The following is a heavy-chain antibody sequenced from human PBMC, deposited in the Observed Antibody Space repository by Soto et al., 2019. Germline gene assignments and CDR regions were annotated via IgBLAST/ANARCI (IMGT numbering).Heavy chain of an antibody. Sequence: PSETLSLTCTVSGGSVSSGSYYWSWIRQPPGKGLEWIGYIYYSGSTNYNPSLKSRVTISVDTSKNQFSLKLSSVTAADTAVYYCASGTAMVKWSYWGQGTLVTVSS. CDR1: GGSVSSGSYY. D-gene: IGHD5-18*01. J-gene: IGHJ4*02. CDR2: IYYSGST. CDR3: ASGTAMVKWSY. V-gene: IGHV4-61*01.